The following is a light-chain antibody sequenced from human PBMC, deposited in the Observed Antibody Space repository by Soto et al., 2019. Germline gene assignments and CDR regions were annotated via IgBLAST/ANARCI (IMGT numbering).Light chain of an antibody. V-gene: IGKV1-5*03. CDR3: QQYNSYSQT. CDR1: QSISTW. Sequence: DIQMTQSPSTLSASVGARVTITCRASQSISTWLAWYQQKPGKAPKLLIYKASTLESGVPSRFSGSGSGTEFTLTISSLQPDDFVTYYCQQYNSYSQTFGQGTKVEI. CDR2: KAS. J-gene: IGKJ1*01.